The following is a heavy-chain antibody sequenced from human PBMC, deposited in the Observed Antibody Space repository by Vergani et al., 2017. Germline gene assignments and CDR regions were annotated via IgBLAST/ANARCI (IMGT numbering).Heavy chain of an antibody. D-gene: IGHD3-22*01. CDR1: GGSFSGYY. J-gene: IGHJ4*02. CDR2: INHSGST. V-gene: IGHV4-34*01. CDR3: ARGSLSSGYSWSSYQPRSGLCGY. Sequence: QVQLQQWGAGLLKPSETLSLTCAVYGGSFSGYYWSWIRQPPGKGLEWIGEINHSGSTNYNPSLKSRVTISVDTSKNQFSLKLSSVTAADTAVYYCARGSLSSGYSWSSYQPRSGLCGYWGQGTLVTVSS.